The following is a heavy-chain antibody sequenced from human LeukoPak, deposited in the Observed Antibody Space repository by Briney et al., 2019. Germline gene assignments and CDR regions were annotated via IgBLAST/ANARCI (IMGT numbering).Heavy chain of an antibody. J-gene: IGHJ5*02. V-gene: IGHV1-2*06. CDR2: VNPNSGGT. CDR1: GYTFTGYY. CDR3: ARGTYDSIDP. D-gene: IGHD3-22*01. Sequence: ASVKVSCNASGYTFTGYYMHWVRQAPGQGLEWMGRVNPNSGGTNYAQKFQGRVTMTRDTSISTAYMELSRLRSDDTAVYYCARGTYDSIDPWGQGTLVTVSS.